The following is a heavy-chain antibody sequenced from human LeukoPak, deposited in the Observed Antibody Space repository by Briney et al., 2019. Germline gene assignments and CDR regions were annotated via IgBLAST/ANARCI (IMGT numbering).Heavy chain of an antibody. J-gene: IGHJ6*02. D-gene: IGHD2-2*02. V-gene: IGHV1-2*02. CDR2: INPNSGGT. CDR1: GYTFTCYY. Sequence: ASVKVSCKSSGYTFTCYYMHWVRQAPGQGLEWMGWINPNSGGTNYEQKFQGRVTMTRDTSISTAYMELSRLRSDDTAVYYCARVRDLDCSSTSCYRGNYYYYGMDVWGQGTTVTVSS. CDR3: ARVRDLDCSSTSCYRGNYYYYGMDV.